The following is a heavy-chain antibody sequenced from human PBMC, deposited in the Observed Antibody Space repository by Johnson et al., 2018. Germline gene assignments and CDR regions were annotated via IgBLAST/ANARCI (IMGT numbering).Heavy chain of an antibody. Sequence: QVQLQESGPGLVKPSETLSLTCTVSGGSISSYYWSWIRQPPGKGLEWIGYIYYSGSTNYNPSLKSRVTISVDTSKNQFSLKLSSVPAADTAVYYCARGRRRGYSYGGDAFDIWGQGTMVTVSS. D-gene: IGHD5-18*01. CDR3: ARGRRRGYSYGGDAFDI. V-gene: IGHV4-59*01. J-gene: IGHJ3*02. CDR2: IYYSGST. CDR1: GGSISSYY.